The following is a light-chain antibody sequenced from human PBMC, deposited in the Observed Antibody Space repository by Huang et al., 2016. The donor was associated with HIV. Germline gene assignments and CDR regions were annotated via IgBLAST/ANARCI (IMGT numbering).Light chain of an antibody. V-gene: IGKV1-33*01. J-gene: IGKJ4*01. CDR2: DAS. Sequence: DIQMTQSPSSLSASVGDRVTMTCQASQDINNYLNWYQQKPGKAAKLLIYDASSMETGVPSRFSGSGSGTDFTFTISSLQPEDIGTYYCQQYDSLVTFGGGTRVEIK. CDR1: QDINNY. CDR3: QQYDSLVT.